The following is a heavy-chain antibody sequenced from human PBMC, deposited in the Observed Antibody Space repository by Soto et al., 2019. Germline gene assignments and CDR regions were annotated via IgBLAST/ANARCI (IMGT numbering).Heavy chain of an antibody. CDR3: ARETNYYYDY. J-gene: IGHJ4*02. Sequence: GGSLRLSCAASGFTFSTYSVNWVRQAPGKGLEWLSYISSRSDTIYYADSVKGRFTISRDNAKTSLFLQMTSLRAEDTAVYYCARETNYYYDYWGQGTLVTVSS. CDR2: ISSRSDTI. D-gene: IGHD7-27*01. CDR1: GFTFSTYS. V-gene: IGHV3-48*01.